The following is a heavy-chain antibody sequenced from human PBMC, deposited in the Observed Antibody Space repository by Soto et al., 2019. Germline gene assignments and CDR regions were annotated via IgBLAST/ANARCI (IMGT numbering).Heavy chain of an antibody. CDR2: IWYDGSNK. Sequence: GGSLRLSCAASGFTFSSYGMHWVRQAPGKGLEWVAVIWYDGSNKYYADSVKGRFTISRDNSKNTLYLQMNSLRAEDTAVYYCARPNLDYYDSSGYYPSGCCAFDIWGQGTMVTVSS. V-gene: IGHV3-33*01. J-gene: IGHJ3*02. CDR1: GFTFSSYG. D-gene: IGHD3-22*01. CDR3: ARPNLDYYDSSGYYPSGCCAFDI.